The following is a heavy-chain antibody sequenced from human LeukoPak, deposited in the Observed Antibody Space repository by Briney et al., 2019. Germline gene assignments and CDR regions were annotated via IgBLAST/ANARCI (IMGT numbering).Heavy chain of an antibody. CDR1: GFTFSSYA. J-gene: IGHJ5*02. Sequence: GGSPRLSCAASGFTFSSYAMSWVRQAPGKGLEWVSAISGSGGSTYYADSVKGRFTISRDNSKNTLYLQMNSLRAEDTAVYYCAKGRLVQFVDSWFDPWGQGTLVIVSS. D-gene: IGHD6-19*01. CDR2: ISGSGGST. CDR3: AKGRLVQFVDSWFDP. V-gene: IGHV3-23*01.